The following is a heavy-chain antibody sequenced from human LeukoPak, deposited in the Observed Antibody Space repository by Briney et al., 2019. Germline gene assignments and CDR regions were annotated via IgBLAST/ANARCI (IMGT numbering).Heavy chain of an antibody. CDR3: ARDDSGYCSSTSCADAFDI. CDR2: IYTSGST. J-gene: IGHJ3*02. Sequence: SETLSLTCAVSGGSTSSGGYSWSWIRQPPGKGLEWIGRIYTSGSTNYNPSLKSRVTMSVDTSKNQFSLKLSSVTAADTAVYYCARDDSGYCSSTSCADAFDIWGQGTMVTVSS. V-gene: IGHV4-61*02. CDR1: GGSTSSGGYS. D-gene: IGHD2-2*01.